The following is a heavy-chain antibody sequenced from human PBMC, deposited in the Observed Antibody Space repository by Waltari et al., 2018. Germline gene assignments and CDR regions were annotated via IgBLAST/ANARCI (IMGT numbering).Heavy chain of an antibody. Sequence: QVQLVQSGAEVKKPGSSVKVSCKASGGTFSSYAISWVRQAPGQGLEWMGGIIPIFGTDNYAQKFQGRVTITADESTSTAYMELSSLRSEDTAVYYCARGYVLRFLEWLSPFDPWGQGTLVTVSS. CDR3: ARGYVLRFLEWLSPFDP. V-gene: IGHV1-69*12. J-gene: IGHJ5*02. CDR1: GGTFSSYA. CDR2: IIPIFGTD. D-gene: IGHD3-3*01.